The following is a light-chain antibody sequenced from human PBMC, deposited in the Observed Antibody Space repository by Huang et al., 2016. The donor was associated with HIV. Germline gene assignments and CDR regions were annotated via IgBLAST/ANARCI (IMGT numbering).Light chain of an antibody. CDR1: QDITNY. V-gene: IGKV1-33*01. J-gene: IGKJ4*01. CDR3: QHYDNLPLT. CDR2: GAS. Sequence: DIQMTQSPSSLSASVGDRVTITCQASQDITNYLNWYQQKPGKAPKLLIYGASNLETGVPSRVSGSGSGTDFTFTISSLQPEDIATYYCQHYDNLPLTFGGGTKVEIK.